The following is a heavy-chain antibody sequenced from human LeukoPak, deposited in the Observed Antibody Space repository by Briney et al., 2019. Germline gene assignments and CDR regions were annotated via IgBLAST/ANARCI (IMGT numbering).Heavy chain of an antibody. J-gene: IGHJ4*02. CDR3: AKDSRPPPLWFGELFITPDY. CDR1: GYTFTGYY. D-gene: IGHD3-10*01. V-gene: IGHV1-2*02. Sequence: ASVKVSCKASGYTFTGYYMHWVRQAPGQGLEWMGWINPNSGGTNYAQKFQGRVTMTRDTSISTAYMELNSLRAEDTAVYYCAKDSRPPPLWFGELFITPDYWGQGTLVTVSS. CDR2: INPNSGGT.